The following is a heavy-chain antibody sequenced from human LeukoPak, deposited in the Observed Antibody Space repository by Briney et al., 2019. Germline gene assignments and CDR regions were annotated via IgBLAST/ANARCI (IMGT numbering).Heavy chain of an antibody. CDR2: INKGGENT. CDR1: GLTFNTYG. J-gene: IGHJ6*03. V-gene: IGHV3-23*01. D-gene: IGHD2-21*01. CDR3: YSYHYMDV. Sequence: GGSLRLSCAASGLTFNTYGMTWFRQAPGKGLEWVSTINKGGENTHYADSVKGRFTISRDNSKNTVYLQVSSLRAEDTAAIPRYSYHYMDVWGKGTTVTVSS.